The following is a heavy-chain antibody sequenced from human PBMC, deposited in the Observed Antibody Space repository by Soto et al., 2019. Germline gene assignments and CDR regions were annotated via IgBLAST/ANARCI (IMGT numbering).Heavy chain of an antibody. D-gene: IGHD2-15*01. CDR3: AGFVVPASRNSDFDY. V-gene: IGHV4-39*01. J-gene: IGHJ4*02. CDR1: GISVSTSDYY. CDR2: IYYSGST. Sequence: SETLSLTCTVSGISVSTSDYYWGWVRQPPGKGLDWIGNIYYSGSTFYNPSLRSRVTLSVDTSKDQFSLRLNSVTVADTAVYFCAGFVVPASRNSDFDYWGQGTLVTVSS.